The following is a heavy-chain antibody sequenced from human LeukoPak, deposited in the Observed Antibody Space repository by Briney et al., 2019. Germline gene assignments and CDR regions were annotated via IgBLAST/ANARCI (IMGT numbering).Heavy chain of an antibody. V-gene: IGHV1-69*13. CDR3: ARDLTGTTDY. CDR2: INPIFGTA. J-gene: IGHJ4*02. Sequence: GASVKVSCKASGGTFSSYAISWVRQAPGQGLEWMGGINPIFGTANYAQKFQGRVTITADESTSTAYMELSSLRSEDTAVYYCARDLTGTTDYWGQGTLVTVSS. CDR1: GGTFSSYA. D-gene: IGHD1-7*01.